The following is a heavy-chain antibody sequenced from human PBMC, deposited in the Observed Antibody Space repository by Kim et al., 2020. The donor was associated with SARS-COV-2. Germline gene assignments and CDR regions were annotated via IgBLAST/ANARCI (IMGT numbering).Heavy chain of an antibody. J-gene: IGHJ4*02. Sequence: GGSLRLSCAASGFTFSNAWMSWVRQAPGKGLEWVGRIKSKTDGGTTDYAAPVKGRFTISRDDSKNTLYLQMNSLKTEDTAVYYCTTGLGVPNPLKVDYWGQGTLVTVSS. CDR3: TTGLGVPNPLKVDY. CDR2: IKSKTDGGTT. CDR1: GFTFSNAW. D-gene: IGHD3-16*01. V-gene: IGHV3-15*01.